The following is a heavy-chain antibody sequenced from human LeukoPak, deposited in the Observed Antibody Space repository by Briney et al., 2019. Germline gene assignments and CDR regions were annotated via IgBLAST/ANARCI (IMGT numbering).Heavy chain of an antibody. CDR1: GFTFTTYA. D-gene: IGHD2/OR15-2a*01. J-gene: IGHJ4*02. Sequence: GGSLRLSCAASGFTFTTYAMSWVRQAPGKGLEWVSAISGSGDSTYYADPVKGRFTISRDNSKNTLYLQVNSLRAEDTAVYYCAKAHYIHFLDYWGQGTLVTVSS. CDR3: AKAHYIHFLDY. CDR2: ISGSGDST. V-gene: IGHV3-23*01.